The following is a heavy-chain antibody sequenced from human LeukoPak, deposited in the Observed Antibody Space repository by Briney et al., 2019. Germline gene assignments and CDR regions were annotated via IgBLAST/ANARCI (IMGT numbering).Heavy chain of an antibody. J-gene: IGHJ5*02. D-gene: IGHD3-10*01. V-gene: IGHV3-23*01. CDR3: AKDGLARGADWFEP. CDR1: GFTFSSYA. CDR2: ISYDRGNI. Sequence: PGGSLRLSCAASGFTFSSYAMTWVRQAPGKGLEWVSAISYDRGNIYYADSVKGRFTISRDNSKNIVYLQMNSLRAEDTAVYYCAKDGLARGADWFEPWGQGTLVTVSS.